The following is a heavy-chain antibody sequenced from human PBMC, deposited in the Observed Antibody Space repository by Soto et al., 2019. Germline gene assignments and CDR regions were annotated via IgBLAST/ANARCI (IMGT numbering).Heavy chain of an antibody. Sequence: DSVKVSCKTSGYTFTSYGIGWVRQAPGQGLEWRGWISAYNDDTNYAQKLQDRVTMTIDTSATTAYMELRNLGSDDTAMYYCARSGEYCRSFTCLFDVWGQGTLVSVS. CDR3: ARSGEYCRSFTCLFDV. CDR2: ISAYNDDT. D-gene: IGHD2-15*01. J-gene: IGHJ4*02. V-gene: IGHV1-18*01. CDR1: GYTFTSYG.